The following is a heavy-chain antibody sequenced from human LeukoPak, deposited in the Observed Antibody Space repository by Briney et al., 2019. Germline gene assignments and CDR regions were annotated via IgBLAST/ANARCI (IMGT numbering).Heavy chain of an antibody. D-gene: IGHD1-26*01. CDR2: INPNSGGT. CDR3: ATELLPHNWFDP. CDR1: GYTFTGYY. V-gene: IGHV1-2*02. J-gene: IGHJ5*02. Sequence: GASVKVSCKASGYTFTGYYMHWVRQAPGQGLEWMGWINPNSGGTNYAQKFQGRVTMTRDTSISTAYMELSRLRSEDTAVYYCATELLPHNWFDPWGQGTLVTVSS.